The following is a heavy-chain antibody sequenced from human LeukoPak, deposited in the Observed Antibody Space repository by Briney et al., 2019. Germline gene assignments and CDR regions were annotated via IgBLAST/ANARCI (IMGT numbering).Heavy chain of an antibody. D-gene: IGHD5-24*01. CDR2: IIPIFGTA. CDR1: GGTFSSYA. CDR3: ARDQGGDGYNHNWFDP. V-gene: IGHV1-69*13. J-gene: IGHJ5*02. Sequence: SVKVSCKASGGTFSSYAISWVRQAPGQGLEWMGGIIPIFGTANYAQKFQGSVTITADESTSTAYMELSSLRSEDTAVYYCARDQGGDGYNHNWFDPWGQGTLVTVSS.